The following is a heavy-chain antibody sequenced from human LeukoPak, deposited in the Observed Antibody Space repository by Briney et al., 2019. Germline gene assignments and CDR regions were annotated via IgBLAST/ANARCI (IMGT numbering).Heavy chain of an antibody. CDR3: ARDRVYDYIWGSYRYKGGFFDH. D-gene: IGHD3-16*02. J-gene: IGHJ4*02. CDR1: GGTFSSYA. CDR2: IIPIFGTA. V-gene: IGHV1-69*01. Sequence: SVKVSCKASGGTFSSYAISWVRQAPGQGLEWMGGIIPIFGTANYAQKFQGRVTITADESTSTAYMELSSLRSEDTAVYYCARDRVYDYIWGSYRYKGGFFDHWGQGTLVTVSS.